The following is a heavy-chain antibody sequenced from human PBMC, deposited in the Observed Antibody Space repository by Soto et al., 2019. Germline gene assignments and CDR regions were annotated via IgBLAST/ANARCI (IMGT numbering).Heavy chain of an antibody. CDR2: ISSSSSTI. Sequence: EVQLVESGGGLVQPGGSLRLSCAASGFTFSSYSMNWVRQAPGKGLEWVSYISSSSSTIYYADSVKGRFTISRDNAKNSLYLQMNSLRDEDTAVYYCARDHRAYYDFWSGYPTFDYWGQGTLVTVSS. J-gene: IGHJ4*02. D-gene: IGHD3-3*01. V-gene: IGHV3-48*02. CDR3: ARDHRAYYDFWSGYPTFDY. CDR1: GFTFSSYS.